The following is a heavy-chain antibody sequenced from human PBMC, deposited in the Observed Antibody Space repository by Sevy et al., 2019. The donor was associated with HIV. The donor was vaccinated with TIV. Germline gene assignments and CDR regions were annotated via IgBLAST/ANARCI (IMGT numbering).Heavy chain of an antibody. Sequence: GGSLRLSCAASGFTFSSYGMHWVRQAPGKGLEWAAVISYDGSNKYYADSVKGRFTTSSDNSKNTLYLQMNSLRAEDTAVYYWAKDMIVVVPAAPTCPLDYWGQGTLVTVSS. J-gene: IGHJ4*02. CDR2: ISYDGSNK. CDR3: AKDMIVVVPAAPTCPLDY. V-gene: IGHV3-30*18. CDR1: GFTFSSYG. D-gene: IGHD2-2*01.